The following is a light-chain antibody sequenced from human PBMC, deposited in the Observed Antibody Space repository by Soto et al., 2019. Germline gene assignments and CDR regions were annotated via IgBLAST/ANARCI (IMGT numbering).Light chain of an antibody. CDR3: QQYNNWPRT. Sequence: EVVMTQSPATLSVSPGEIATLSGRARLSLSSNLAWYLQRPGQAPRLLIYYASTRATGVPARFSGRGSGTEFTLTISRLQSEDFAVYYCQQYNNWPRTFGPGTKVEIK. V-gene: IGKV3-15*01. CDR2: YAS. J-gene: IGKJ1*01. CDR1: LSLSSN.